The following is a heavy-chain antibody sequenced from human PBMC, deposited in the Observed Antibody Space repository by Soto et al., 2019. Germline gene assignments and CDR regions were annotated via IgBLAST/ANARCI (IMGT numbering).Heavy chain of an antibody. Sequence: SETLSLTCAVYGESYSGYIWTWIRQTPGTGLQWIGQINHSGSASYNPSLKSRVTISVHTSNSQFSLELSSVTAADTAVYYCARGLITGSHYSGGWYYFDSWGQGTQVTVS. CDR2: INHSGSA. CDR3: ARGLITGSHYSGGWYYFDS. J-gene: IGHJ4*02. CDR1: GESYSGYI. D-gene: IGHD6-19*01. V-gene: IGHV4-34*01.